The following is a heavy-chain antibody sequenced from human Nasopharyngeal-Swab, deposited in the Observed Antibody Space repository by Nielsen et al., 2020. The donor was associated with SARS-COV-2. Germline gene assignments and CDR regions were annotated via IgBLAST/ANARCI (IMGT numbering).Heavy chain of an antibody. CDR2: ISGAGTST. D-gene: IGHD6-6*01. J-gene: IGHJ4*02. CDR3: AKGLAAARPYYFDY. V-gene: IGHV3-23*01. CDR1: GFTFSTSV. Sequence: GESLKISCAASGFTFSTSVMSWVRQAPGGGLEWVSAISGAGTSTYYADSVKGRFTISRDNSKNTLYLQLNSLRVEDTAVYYCAKGLAAARPYYFDYWGQGILVTVSS.